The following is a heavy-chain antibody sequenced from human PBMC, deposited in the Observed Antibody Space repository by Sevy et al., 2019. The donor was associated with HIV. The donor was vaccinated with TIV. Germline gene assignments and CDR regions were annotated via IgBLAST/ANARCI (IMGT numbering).Heavy chain of an antibody. Sequence: SETLSLTCTVSGGSISSYYWSWIRQPPGKGLEWIGYIYYSGSTNYNPSLKSRVTISVDTSKNRFSLKLSSVTAADTAVYYCARVSGTGYSYGYGYGDNWFDPWGQGTLVTVSS. J-gene: IGHJ5*02. CDR2: IYYSGST. D-gene: IGHD5-18*01. CDR3: ARVSGTGYSYGYGYGDNWFDP. CDR1: GGSISSYY. V-gene: IGHV4-59*01.